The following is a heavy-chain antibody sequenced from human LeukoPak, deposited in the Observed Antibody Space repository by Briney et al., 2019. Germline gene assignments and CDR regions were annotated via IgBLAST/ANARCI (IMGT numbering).Heavy chain of an antibody. CDR1: GYTFTSYG. V-gene: IGHV1-18*01. CDR2: ISAYNGNT. D-gene: IGHD2-2*01. J-gene: IGHJ4*02. CDR3: ARDLRAVVVPAAIPDSFDY. Sequence: ASVKVSCKASGYTFTSYGISWVRQAPGQGLEWMGWISAYNGNTNYAQKLQGRVTMTTNTSTSTAYMELRSLRSDDTAVYYCARDLRAVVVPAAIPDSFDYWAREPWSPSPQ.